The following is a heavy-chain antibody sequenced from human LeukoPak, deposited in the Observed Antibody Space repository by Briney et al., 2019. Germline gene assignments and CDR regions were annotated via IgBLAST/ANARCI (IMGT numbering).Heavy chain of an antibody. CDR3: AKDRLSSPTAPRFDP. V-gene: IGHV3-23*01. CDR1: GFSFNDYA. CDR2: ISGSGGRT. J-gene: IGHJ5*02. D-gene: IGHD2/OR15-2a*01. Sequence: GGSLSLSCAASGFSFNDYAMSWVRQAPGKGLEWVSVISGSGGRTSYAHSVKGRFTISRDNSKNTLYLQMNSLRAEDTALYYCAKDRLSSPTAPRFDPWGQGTQVTVSS.